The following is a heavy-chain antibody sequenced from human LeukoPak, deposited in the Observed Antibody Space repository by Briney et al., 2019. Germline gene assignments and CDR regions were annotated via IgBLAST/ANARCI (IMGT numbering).Heavy chain of an antibody. D-gene: IGHD3-16*01. CDR1: GGSISSGSYY. V-gene: IGHV4-61*02. Sequence: SQTLSLSCTVSGGSISSGSYYWSWIRQPAGKGLEWIGRIYTSGSTNYNPSLKSRVTISVDTSKNQLSLKLSSVTAADTAVYYCARDSVWGSYNYFDYWGQGTLVTVSS. CDR2: IYTSGST. CDR3: ARDSVWGSYNYFDY. J-gene: IGHJ4*02.